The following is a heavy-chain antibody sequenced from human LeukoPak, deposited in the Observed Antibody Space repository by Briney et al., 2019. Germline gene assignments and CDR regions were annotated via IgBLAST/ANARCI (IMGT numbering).Heavy chain of an antibody. CDR2: ISGSGGST. CDR1: GFTFSSYA. V-gene: IGHV3-23*01. D-gene: IGHD1-26*01. J-gene: IGHJ4*02. Sequence: GGXLRLSCAASGFTFSSYAMSWVRQAPGKGVEWVSAISGSGGSTYYADSVKGRFTISRDNSKNTLYLQMNSLRAEDTAAYYCAPMGYYFDYWGQGTLVTVSS. CDR3: APMGYYFDY.